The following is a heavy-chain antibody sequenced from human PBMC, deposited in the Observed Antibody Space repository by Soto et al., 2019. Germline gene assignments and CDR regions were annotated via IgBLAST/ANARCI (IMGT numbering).Heavy chain of an antibody. CDR3: VRDLDGGLFDY. J-gene: IGHJ4*02. Sequence: GGSLRLSCAASGFTLSTYGMHWVRQAPGKGLEWVAVIWYDGGNKYYADSVKGRFTISRDNSENTLYLQMSSLRAEDTAVYYCVRDLDGGLFDYWGQGTPVTVS. CDR1: GFTLSTYG. V-gene: IGHV3-33*01. D-gene: IGHD1-1*01. CDR2: IWYDGGNK.